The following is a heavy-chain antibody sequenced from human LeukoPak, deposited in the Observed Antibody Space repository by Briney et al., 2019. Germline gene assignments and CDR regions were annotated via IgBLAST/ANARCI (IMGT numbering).Heavy chain of an antibody. Sequence: GGSLRLSCAASGFTFSSYAMHWVRQAPGKGLEWVAVISYDGSNKYYADSVKGRFTISRDNSKNTLYLQMSSLRAEDTAVYYCARVPVDYYDSSGYYYFDYWGQGTLVTVSS. D-gene: IGHD3-22*01. CDR3: ARVPVDYYDSSGYYYFDY. J-gene: IGHJ4*02. CDR1: GFTFSSYA. V-gene: IGHV3-30*04. CDR2: ISYDGSNK.